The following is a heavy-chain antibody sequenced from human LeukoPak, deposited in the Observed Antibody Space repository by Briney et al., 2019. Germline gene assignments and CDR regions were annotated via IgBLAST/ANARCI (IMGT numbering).Heavy chain of an antibody. J-gene: IGHJ4*02. Sequence: GGSLRLSCAASGLTFSSYSMNWVRQAPGKGLEWVSYISSSSSTIYYADSVKGRFAISRDNAKNSLYLQMNSLRAEDTAVYYCARVGNEYSSSWYGRIFDYWGQGTLVTVSS. V-gene: IGHV3-48*01. CDR3: ARVGNEYSSSWYGRIFDY. D-gene: IGHD6-13*01. CDR2: ISSSSSTI. CDR1: GLTFSSYS.